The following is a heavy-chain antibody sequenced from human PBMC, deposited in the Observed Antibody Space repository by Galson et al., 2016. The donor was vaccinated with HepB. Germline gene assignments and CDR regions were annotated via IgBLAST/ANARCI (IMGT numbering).Heavy chain of an antibody. CDR3: VRDWEQNIVSGDY. CDR1: TNNFGRLY. Sequence: SVKVSCKASTNNFGRLYVHWVRQAPGQGFECMGRIIPEYSGTEYPQKCRGRVTLTRDMSTTTVYMELNNLTPDDTAVYYCVRDWEQNIVSGDYWGQGTLVTVSS. V-gene: IGHV1-46*03. CDR2: IIPEYSGT. D-gene: IGHD2/OR15-2a*01. J-gene: IGHJ4*02.